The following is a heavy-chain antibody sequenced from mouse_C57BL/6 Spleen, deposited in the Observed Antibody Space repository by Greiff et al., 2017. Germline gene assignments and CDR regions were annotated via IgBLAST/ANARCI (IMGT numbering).Heavy chain of an antibody. V-gene: IGHV5-4*01. Sequence: EVMLVESGGGLVKPGGSLKLSCAASGFTFSSYAMSWVRQTPEKRLEWVATISDGGSYTYYPANVKGRFTISRDNAKNNLYLQMSHLKSEDTAMDNCARDQVGRSRLDYWGQGTTLTVSS. CDR1: GFTFSSYA. J-gene: IGHJ2*01. D-gene: IGHD4-1*01. CDR2: ISDGGSYT. CDR3: ARDQVGRSRLDY.